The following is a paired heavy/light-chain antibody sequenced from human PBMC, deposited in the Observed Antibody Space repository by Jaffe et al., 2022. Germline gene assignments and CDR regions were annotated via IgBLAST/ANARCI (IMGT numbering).Heavy chain of an antibody. CDR3: AAQEGGYSGYDDRVVVVAATPHYFQH. D-gene: IGHD2-15*01. Sequence: EVQLLESGGGLVQPGGSLRLSCAASGFTFSSYAMSWVRQAPGKGLEWVSAISGSGGSTYYADSVKGRFTISRDNSKNTLYLQMNSLRAEDTAVYYCAAQEGGYSGYDDRVVVVAATPHYFQHWGQGTLVTVSS. J-gene: IGHJ1*01. CDR2: ISGSGGST. CDR1: GFTFSSYA. V-gene: IGHV3-23*01.
Light chain of an antibody. CDR2: KAS. CDR1: QSISSW. Sequence: DIQMTQSPSTLSASVGDRVTITCRASQSISSWLAWYQQKPGKAPKLLIYKASSLESGVPSRFSGSGSGTEFTLTISSLQPDDFATYYCQQYNSYSLTFGGGTKVEIK. V-gene: IGKV1-5*03. CDR3: QQYNSYSLT. J-gene: IGKJ4*01.